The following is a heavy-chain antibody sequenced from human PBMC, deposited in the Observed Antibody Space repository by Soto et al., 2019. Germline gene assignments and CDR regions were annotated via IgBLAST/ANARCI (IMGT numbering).Heavy chain of an antibody. V-gene: IGHV2-5*02. CDR2: IYWDDDK. J-gene: IGHJ4*02. CDR1: GFSLSTSGVG. Sequence: QITLKESGPPLVKPTQTLTLTCTFSGFSLSTSGVGVGWIRQPPGKALEWLALIYWDDDKRYSPSLKSRLTITKDTSKNQVVLTMTNMDPVDTATYYCAHSWDEPGIAVAGTGYYFDYWGQGTLVTVSS. CDR3: AHSWDEPGIAVAGTGYYFDY. D-gene: IGHD6-19*01.